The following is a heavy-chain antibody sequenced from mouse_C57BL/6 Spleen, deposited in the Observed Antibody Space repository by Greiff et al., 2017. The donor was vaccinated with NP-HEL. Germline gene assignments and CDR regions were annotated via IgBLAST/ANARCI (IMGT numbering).Heavy chain of an antibody. CDR1: GYTFTSYD. J-gene: IGHJ4*01. V-gene: IGHV1-85*01. Sequence: QVQLKESGPELVKPGASVKLSCKASGYTFTSYDINWVKQRPGQGLEWIGWIYPRDGSTKYNEKFKGKATLTVDTSSSTAYMELHSLTSEDSAVYFCGYDGYAMDYWGQGTSVTVSS. CDR3: GYDGYAMDY. D-gene: IGHD2-12*01. CDR2: IYPRDGST.